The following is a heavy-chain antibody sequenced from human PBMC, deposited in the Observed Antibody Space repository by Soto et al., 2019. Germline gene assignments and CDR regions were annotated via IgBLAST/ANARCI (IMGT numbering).Heavy chain of an antibody. CDR3: VHRGPVDETGMGFDF. D-gene: IGHD3-9*01. V-gene: IGHV2-5*02. Sequence: SGPTLVNPTQTLTLTCTFSGFSLNSRGVGVGWVRQPPGKTLEWLAIVYWDDDRRYRPSLRSRLSIRKDTPKNQVVLTLTNTDPVDTATYYCVHRGPVDETGMGFDFWGQGSLVTVSS. CDR2: VYWDDDR. J-gene: IGHJ4*02. CDR1: GFSLNSRGVG.